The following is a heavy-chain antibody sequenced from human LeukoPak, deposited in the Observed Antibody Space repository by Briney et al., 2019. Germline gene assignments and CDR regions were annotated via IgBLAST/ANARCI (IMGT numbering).Heavy chain of an antibody. Sequence: GESLKISCKASGYSFTSHWIGWVRQMPGKGLEWMGVIYPGDSDTRYSPSFQGQVTISADKSISTAYLQWSSLRASDTAMYYCARRGYNRDYFDYWGQGTLVTVSS. V-gene: IGHV5-51*01. D-gene: IGHD5-12*01. CDR2: IYPGDSDT. CDR1: GYSFTSHW. CDR3: ARRGYNRDYFDY. J-gene: IGHJ4*02.